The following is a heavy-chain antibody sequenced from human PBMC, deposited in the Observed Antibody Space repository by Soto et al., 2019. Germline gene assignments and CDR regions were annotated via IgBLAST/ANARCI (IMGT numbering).Heavy chain of an antibody. J-gene: IGHJ6*02. V-gene: IGHV1-18*01. CDR1: GYTFTSYG. D-gene: IGHD2-15*01. CDR3: AREGSCYSSGCYYYGMDV. CDR2: ISAYNGNT. Sequence: ASVKVSCKASGYTFTSYGISWVRQAPGQGLEWMGWISAYNGNTNYAQKLQGRVTMTTDTSTSTAYMELRSLRSDDTAAYYCAREGSCYSSGCYYYGMDVWGQGTTVTVSS.